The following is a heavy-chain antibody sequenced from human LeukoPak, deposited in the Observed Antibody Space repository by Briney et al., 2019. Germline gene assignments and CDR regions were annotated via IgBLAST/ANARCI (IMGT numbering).Heavy chain of an antibody. Sequence: SQTLSLTCAISGDSVSNDRAAWSWMRQSPSRGLELLGRTYYRSKWYYEYPVSVRSRITINADTSKNQLSLQLTSVTPEDTAVYYCARDRGYGLNHPVDWGQGTLVTVSS. D-gene: IGHD1-14*01. V-gene: IGHV6-1*01. CDR3: ARDRGYGLNHPVD. J-gene: IGHJ4*02. CDR2: TYYRSKWYY. CDR1: GDSVSNDRAA.